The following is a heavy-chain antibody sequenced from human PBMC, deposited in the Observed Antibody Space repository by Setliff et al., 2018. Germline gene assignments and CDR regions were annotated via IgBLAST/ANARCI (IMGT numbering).Heavy chain of an antibody. J-gene: IGHJ4*02. V-gene: IGHV3-7*01. CDR1: GFTFSSFW. CDR2: INQDGSGK. D-gene: IGHD4-17*01. CDR3: ARTPYGDPIDY. Sequence: HPGGSLRLSCAASGFTFSSFWMAWVRQSPGRGLEWVANINQDGSGKFYVDSVKGRFTISRDNSKNTLYLQMNSLRAEDTAVYYCARTPYGDPIDYWGQGTLVTVPS.